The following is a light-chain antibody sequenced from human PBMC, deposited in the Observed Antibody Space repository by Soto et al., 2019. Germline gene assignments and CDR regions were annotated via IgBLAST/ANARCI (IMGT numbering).Light chain of an antibody. CDR2: DVT. CDR3: CSHAGTYTYV. Sequence: QSVLTQPRPVSGSPGQSLTISCTGTSSDVGGYNYVSWYQQYPGQVPKLMIYDVTKRPSGVPDRFSGSKSGNTASLTISGLQAEDEADYYCCSHAGTYTYVFDTGTKVTVL. J-gene: IGLJ1*01. V-gene: IGLV2-11*01. CDR1: SSDVGGYNY.